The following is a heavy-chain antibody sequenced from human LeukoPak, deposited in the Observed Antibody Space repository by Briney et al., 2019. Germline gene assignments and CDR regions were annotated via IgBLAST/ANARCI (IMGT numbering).Heavy chain of an antibody. Sequence: GGSLRLSCAASGFTFSSYAMSWVRQAPGKGLEWVSAISGSGGSTYYADSVKGRFTISRDNSKNTLYLQMNSLRAEDTAVYYCARDSKDYYGMDVWGQGTTVTVSS. CDR3: ARDSKDYYGMDV. CDR1: GFTFSSYA. V-gene: IGHV3-23*01. CDR2: ISGSGGST. J-gene: IGHJ6*02.